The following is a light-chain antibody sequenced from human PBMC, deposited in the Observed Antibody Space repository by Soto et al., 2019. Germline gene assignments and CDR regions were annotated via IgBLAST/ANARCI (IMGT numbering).Light chain of an antibody. CDR1: QSVSSN. CDR2: DAS. J-gene: IGKJ1*01. CDR3: QQFNDWPRT. Sequence: IVMTKSPATLSVSLGARATLSCRASQSVSSNLAWYQQKPGQAPRLLIYDASTRATGIPARFSGSGSGTEFTLTITSLQSEDFAVYYCQQFNDWPRTFGQGTKVDIK. V-gene: IGKV3-15*01.